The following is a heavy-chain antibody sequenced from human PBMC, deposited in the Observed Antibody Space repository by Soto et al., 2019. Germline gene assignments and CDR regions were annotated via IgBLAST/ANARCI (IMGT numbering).Heavy chain of an antibody. D-gene: IGHD5-12*01. V-gene: IGHV3-11*06. CDR3: ARDRAIVATDYYYYGMDV. CDR2: ISSSSSYT. Sequence: GGSLRLSCAASGFTFSDYYTSWIRQAPGKGLEWVSYISSSSSYTNYADSVKGRFTISRDNAKNSLYLQMNSLRAEDTAVYYCARDRAIVATDYYYYGMDVWGQGTTVTVSS. J-gene: IGHJ6*02. CDR1: GFTFSDYY.